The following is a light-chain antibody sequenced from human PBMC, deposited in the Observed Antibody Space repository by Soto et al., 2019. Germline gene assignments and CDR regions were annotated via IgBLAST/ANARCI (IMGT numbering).Light chain of an antibody. Sequence: QSALTQPASVSGSPGQSITISCTGTSSDVGSYKFVSWYQQHPVKAPKLMIYEGSKRPSGVSNRFSGSKSGNTASLTISGLQAEDGADYYCCSYAGSSTLVFGGGTKLTVL. CDR3: CSYAGSSTLV. V-gene: IGLV2-23*01. CDR2: EGS. J-gene: IGLJ2*01. CDR1: SSDVGSYKF.